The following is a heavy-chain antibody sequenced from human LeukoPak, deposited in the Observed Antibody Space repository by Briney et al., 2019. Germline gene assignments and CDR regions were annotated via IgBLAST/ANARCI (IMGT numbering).Heavy chain of an antibody. V-gene: IGHV4-59*01. D-gene: IGHD3-3*01. CDR3: ARDGPYDFWSGYSVAHAFDI. Sequence: PSETLSLTCTVSGGSISGYYWNWIRQPPGKGLEWIGYIYYSGSTHYNPSLKSRVTISVDTSKNQFSLKLSSVTADDTAVYYCARDGPYDFWSGYSVAHAFDIWGQGTMVTVSS. CDR2: IYYSGST. CDR1: GGSISGYY. J-gene: IGHJ3*02.